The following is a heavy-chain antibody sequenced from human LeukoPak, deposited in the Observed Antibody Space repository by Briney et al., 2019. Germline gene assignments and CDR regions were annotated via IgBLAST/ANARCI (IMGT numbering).Heavy chain of an antibody. Sequence: GGSLRLSCTASGFTFGDHAMSWVRQAPGKGLEWVGFIRSKAYGGTAEYAAYVKGRFIISRDDSKSIAYLQMNSLKTEDTAVYYCTRGPIQVWLYYGMDVWGQGTTVIVSS. CDR1: GFTFGDHA. CDR3: TRGPIQVWLYYGMDV. J-gene: IGHJ6*02. V-gene: IGHV3-49*04. CDR2: IRSKAYGGTA. D-gene: IGHD5-18*01.